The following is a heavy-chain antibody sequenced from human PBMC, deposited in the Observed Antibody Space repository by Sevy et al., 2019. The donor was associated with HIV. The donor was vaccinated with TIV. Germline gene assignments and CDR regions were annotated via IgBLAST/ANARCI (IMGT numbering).Heavy chain of an antibody. CDR1: GASISNYY. Sequence: SETLSLTCTVSGASISNYYWSWIRQPAGKGLKWIGRIDTRGDTHYNPSLKGRVTLSLDTSQKHFSLKLTSVIAADTAVYYCARDVAIRGVFPTFYYHYYMDVWGKWTTVTVSS. CDR3: ARDVAIRGVFPTFYYHYYMDV. D-gene: IGHD3-10*01. CDR2: IDTRGDT. J-gene: IGHJ6*03. V-gene: IGHV4-4*07.